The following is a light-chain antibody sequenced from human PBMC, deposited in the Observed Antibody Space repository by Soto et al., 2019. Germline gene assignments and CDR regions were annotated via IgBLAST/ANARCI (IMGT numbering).Light chain of an antibody. J-gene: IGLJ1*01. V-gene: IGLV2-8*01. Sequence: QSVLTQPPSASGSPGQSVTISCTGTSGDVGSYNYVSWYQQHPGKAPKLIIYEVTKRPSGVPDRFSGSKSGNTASLTGSGLQPEDEADYYCSSFGARNNIFGTGTKLTVL. CDR1: SGDVGSYNY. CDR3: SSFGARNNI. CDR2: EVT.